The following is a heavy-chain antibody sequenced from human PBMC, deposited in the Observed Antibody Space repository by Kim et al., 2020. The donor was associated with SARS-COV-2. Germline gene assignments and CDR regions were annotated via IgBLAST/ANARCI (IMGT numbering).Heavy chain of an antibody. CDR1: GFSFSTYA. Sequence: GGSLRLSCAASGFSFSTYAMIWVRQAPGKGLEWVSGIGGSGGKTYYTDSVKGRFTISRDNSKNTLYLQTNSLRAEDTAVYYCAKFFGGADYGDYVTYFYYGLDVWGQGTTVTVSS. V-gene: IGHV3-23*01. J-gene: IGHJ6*02. D-gene: IGHD4-17*01. CDR2: IGGSGGKT. CDR3: AKFFGGADYGDYVTYFYYGLDV.